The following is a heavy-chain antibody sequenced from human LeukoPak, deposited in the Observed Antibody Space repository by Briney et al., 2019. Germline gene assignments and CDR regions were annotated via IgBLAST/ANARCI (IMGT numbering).Heavy chain of an antibody. V-gene: IGHV4-59*01. Sequence: SETLSLTCTVSGGSISSYYWSWIRQPPGKGLEWIGYIYYSGSTNYNPSLKSRVTISVDTPKNQFSLKLSSVTAADTAVYYCARDQSGAFDIWGQGTMVTVSS. CDR3: ARDQSGAFDI. CDR2: IYYSGST. CDR1: GGSISSYY. J-gene: IGHJ3*02.